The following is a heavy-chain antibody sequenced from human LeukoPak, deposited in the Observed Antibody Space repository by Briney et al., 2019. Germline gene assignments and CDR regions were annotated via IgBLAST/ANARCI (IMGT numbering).Heavy chain of an antibody. Sequence: GGSLRLSCAASGFTVSSNYMSWVRQAPGKGLEWVSVIYSGGSTYYADSVKGRFTISRDNSKNTLYLQMNSLRAEDTAVYYRARDSRFRHFDYWGQGTLVTVSS. CDR3: ARDSRFRHFDY. J-gene: IGHJ4*02. CDR2: IYSGGST. D-gene: IGHD2-21*01. V-gene: IGHV3-66*01. CDR1: GFTVSSNY.